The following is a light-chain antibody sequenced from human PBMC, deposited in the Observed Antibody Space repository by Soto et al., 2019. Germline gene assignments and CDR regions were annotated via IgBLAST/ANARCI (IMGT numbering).Light chain of an antibody. CDR2: EVS. CDR1: SSDIGGYRY. J-gene: IGLJ3*02. Sequence: QSALTQPASVSGSPGQSITISCTGTSSDIGGYRYVSWYQQHPGKAPKLMIFEVSNRPSGVSDRFSGSKSGNTASLTISGLQAEDEADYYCNSYTSSYTWVFGGGTKLTVL. V-gene: IGLV2-14*01. CDR3: NSYTSSYTWV.